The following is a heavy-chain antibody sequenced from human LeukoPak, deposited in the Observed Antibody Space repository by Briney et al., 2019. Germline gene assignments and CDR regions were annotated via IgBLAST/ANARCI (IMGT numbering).Heavy chain of an antibody. CDR2: IIPIFGTA. V-gene: IGHV1-69*05. Sequence: GGSLRLSCAASGFTFSSYAISWVRQAPGQGLQWMGTIIPIFGTANYAQKFQGRVTITTDESTSTAYMELSGLRSEDTTVYYCARDLNPYYYGSGDFDYWGQGTLVTVSS. D-gene: IGHD3-10*01. J-gene: IGHJ4*02. CDR3: ARDLNPYYYGSGDFDY. CDR1: GFTFSSYA.